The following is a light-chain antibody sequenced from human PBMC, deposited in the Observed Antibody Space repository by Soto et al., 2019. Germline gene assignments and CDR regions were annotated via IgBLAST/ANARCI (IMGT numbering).Light chain of an antibody. CDR2: TAS. Sequence: EIVLTQSPGTLSLSPGERATLSCRASQSVSRNYLTWYQHKPDQAPRLLIHTASIRSSGIPDRFSGSGSGTDFTLTISRLDPEDFAVYYCQHNGSSSYTFGQGTKVEIK. CDR3: QHNGSSSYT. V-gene: IGKV3-20*01. J-gene: IGKJ2*01. CDR1: QSVSRNY.